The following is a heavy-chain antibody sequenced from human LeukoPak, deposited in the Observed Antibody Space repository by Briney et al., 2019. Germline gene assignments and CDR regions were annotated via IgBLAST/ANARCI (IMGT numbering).Heavy chain of an antibody. J-gene: IGHJ4*02. CDR3: ARDRSYGSFDY. V-gene: IGHV3-20*01. Sequence: GGSLRLSCAASGFTFDDHGMKWVRQAPGEGLEWVSGINWNGGSTFYADSVKGRFTISRDNARNALYLQMNSLTAEDTALYHCARDRSYGSFDYWGQGTLVTVSS. CDR2: INWNGGST. CDR1: GFTFDDHG. D-gene: IGHD5-18*01.